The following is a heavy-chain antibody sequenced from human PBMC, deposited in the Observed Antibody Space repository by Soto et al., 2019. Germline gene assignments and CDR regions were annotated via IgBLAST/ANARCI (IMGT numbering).Heavy chain of an antibody. J-gene: IGHJ5*01. Sequence: LEILSLAYTVSGGSVSSGSYYLSWILQPPGKGLEWIVYIYYSGSTNYNPSLKSRVTISVDTSKNQFSLNLSSVNAADTAVYSCASATIAVQDTMQGAIIWFDTWADGIMETDSS. CDR2: IYYSGST. CDR3: ASATIAVQDTMQGAIIWFDT. V-gene: IGHV4-61*01. CDR1: GGSVSSGSYY. D-gene: IGHD2-2*01.